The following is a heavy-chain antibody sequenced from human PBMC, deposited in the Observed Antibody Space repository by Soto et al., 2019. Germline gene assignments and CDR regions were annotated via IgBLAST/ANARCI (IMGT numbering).Heavy chain of an antibody. CDR2: IYPGDSDT. V-gene: IGHV5-51*03. Sequence: EVQLVQSGAEVKKPGESLKISCKGSGYSFTSYWIGWVRQMPGKGVEWMGIIYPGDSDTRYSPSFQGQVNISADKSISTASLQWNSLTASDTAMYYCARPRSSSRNYYGMDVWGQGTTVTVSS. D-gene: IGHD6-13*01. CDR3: ARPRSSSRNYYGMDV. CDR1: GYSFTSYW. J-gene: IGHJ6*02.